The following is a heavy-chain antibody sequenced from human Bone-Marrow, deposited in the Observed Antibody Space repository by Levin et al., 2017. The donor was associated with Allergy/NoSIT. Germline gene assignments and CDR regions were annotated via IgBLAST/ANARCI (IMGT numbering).Heavy chain of an antibody. CDR2: TYYIGST. CDR1: GGSVSSAGFY. Sequence: SETLSLTCTVSGGSVSSAGFYWTWIRQPPGKGLEWIGYTYYIGSTNYNPSLKSRLTISVERSKNQFTLKLTSVTAADTAVYYCARDKDYYASGRSPYGMDVWGQGTTVTVSS. D-gene: IGHD3-10*01. J-gene: IGHJ6*02. V-gene: IGHV4-61*08. CDR3: ARDKDYYASGRSPYGMDV.